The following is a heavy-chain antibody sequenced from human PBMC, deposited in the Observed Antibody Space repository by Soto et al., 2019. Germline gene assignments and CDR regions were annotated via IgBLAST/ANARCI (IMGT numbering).Heavy chain of an antibody. V-gene: IGHV3-64D*06. CDR2: ISSSGATT. CDR1: GFTFSTSP. Sequence: PGGSLRLSCSASGFTFSTSPMHWIRQAPGKGLEYVSAISSSGATTYYADSLKGRFTTSRDNSKSTLYLHMSSLRIEDTAVYYCGRKEVSGPIDFWGQGTLVTVSS. CDR3: GRKEVSGPIDF. J-gene: IGHJ4*02.